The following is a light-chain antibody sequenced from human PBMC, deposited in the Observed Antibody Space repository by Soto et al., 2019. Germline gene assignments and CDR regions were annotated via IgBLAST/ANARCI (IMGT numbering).Light chain of an antibody. Sequence: EIVLTQSPATLSLSPGERATLSCRASQSVGTFLAWYQHKPGQAPRLLISDASNRATGIPARFSGSGSGTDFTLTISSLEPEDFAVYYCQQRTNWLFSFGPGTKVDIK. CDR1: QSVGTF. V-gene: IGKV3-11*01. J-gene: IGKJ3*01. CDR3: QQRTNWLFS. CDR2: DAS.